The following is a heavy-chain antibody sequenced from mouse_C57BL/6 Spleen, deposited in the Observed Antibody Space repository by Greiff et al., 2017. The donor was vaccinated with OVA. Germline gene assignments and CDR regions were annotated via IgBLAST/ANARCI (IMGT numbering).Heavy chain of an antibody. D-gene: IGHD2-4*01. CDR3: ARPGYDYDPWFAD. Sequence: QVQLQQPGAELVRPGSSVKLSCKASGYTFTSYWMHWVKQRPIQGLEWIGNIDPSDSETHYNQKFKDKATLTVDKSSSTAYMPLSSLTSEDSAVYYCARPGYDYDPWFADWGQGTLVTVSA. CDR1: GYTFTSYW. CDR2: IDPSDSET. V-gene: IGHV1-52*01. J-gene: IGHJ3*01.